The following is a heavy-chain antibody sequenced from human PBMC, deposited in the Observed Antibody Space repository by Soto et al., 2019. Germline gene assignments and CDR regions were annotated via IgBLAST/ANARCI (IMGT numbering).Heavy chain of an antibody. CDR3: ARDWAGAGYNWFAP. J-gene: IGHJ5*02. V-gene: IGHV4-61*01. Sequence: SETLSLTCTVSGGSVSSGSYYWSWIRQPPGKGLEWIGYIYYSGSTNYNPSLKSRVTISVDTSKNQFSLKLSSVTAADTAVYYCARDWAGAGYNWFAPWGQGTLVTVSS. D-gene: IGHD1-1*01. CDR1: GGSVSSGSYY. CDR2: IYYSGST.